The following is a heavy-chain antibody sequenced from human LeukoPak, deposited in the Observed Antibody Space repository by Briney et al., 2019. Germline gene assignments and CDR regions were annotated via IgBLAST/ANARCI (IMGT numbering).Heavy chain of an antibody. D-gene: IGHD6-13*01. Sequence: ASVKVSCKASGYSFSSYYMIWVRQAPGQGLEWMGIINPSGGSTYYAQKFQGRVTMTRDMSTSTVYMELSSLRSEDTALYYCARVNLAAAGTFDYWGQGTLVTVSS. CDR3: ARVNLAAAGTFDY. CDR1: GYSFSSYY. V-gene: IGHV1-46*01. CDR2: INPSGGST. J-gene: IGHJ4*02.